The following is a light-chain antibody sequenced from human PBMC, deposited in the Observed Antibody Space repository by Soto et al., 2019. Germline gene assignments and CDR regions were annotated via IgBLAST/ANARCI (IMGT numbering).Light chain of an antibody. CDR2: RNN. CDR3: AAWDDSLSGQV. CDR1: STNIGSNY. V-gene: IGLV1-47*01. Sequence: SVLTQPPSASGTPGQRVTISCSGSSTNIGSNYVYWYQQLPGTAPKLLIYRNNQRPSGVPDRFSGSKSGTSASLAISGLRSEDEADYYCAAWDDSLSGQVFGTGTKVTVL. J-gene: IGLJ1*01.